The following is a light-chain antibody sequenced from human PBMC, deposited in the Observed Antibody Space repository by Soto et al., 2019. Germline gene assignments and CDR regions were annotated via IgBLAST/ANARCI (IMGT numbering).Light chain of an antibody. Sequence: EIVLTQSPGTLSLSPGEGATLSCRATQSVSSTSLAWYQHKPGQAPRLLIYGASNRASGIPDRFGGSGSGTDFTLTIYILEHEDVAVYYCQQYGTSVTFGGGTKVESK. CDR1: QSVSSTS. J-gene: IGKJ4*01. V-gene: IGKV3-20*01. CDR2: GAS. CDR3: QQYGTSVT.